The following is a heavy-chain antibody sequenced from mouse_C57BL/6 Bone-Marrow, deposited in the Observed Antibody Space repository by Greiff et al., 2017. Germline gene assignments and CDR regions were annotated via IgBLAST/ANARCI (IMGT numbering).Heavy chain of an antibody. D-gene: IGHD3-2*02. CDR2: IFPGSGST. V-gene: IGHV1-75*01. Sequence: VQLQQSGPELVKPGASVKISCKASGYTFTDYYINWVKQRPGQGLEWIGWIFPGSGSTYYNEKFKGKATLTVDKSSSTAYMLLSSLTSEDSAVYFCAREEGQLRLRSYAMDYWGQGTSVTVSS. CDR3: AREEGQLRLRSYAMDY. J-gene: IGHJ4*01. CDR1: GYTFTDYY.